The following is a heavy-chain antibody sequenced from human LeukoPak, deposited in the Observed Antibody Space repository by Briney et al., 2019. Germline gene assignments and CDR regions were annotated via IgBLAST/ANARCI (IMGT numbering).Heavy chain of an antibody. J-gene: IGHJ4*02. Sequence: GGSLRLSCAASGFSFSSYSMTWVRQALGKGLEWVSSISSSSSYIYYGDSVKGRFTISRDNAKNSLYLQMNSLRAEDTAVYYCARDRNVLRYFDWLFDYWGQGTLVTVSS. CDR2: ISSSSSYI. CDR1: GFSFSSYS. V-gene: IGHV3-21*01. CDR3: ARDRNVLRYFDWLFDY. D-gene: IGHD3-9*01.